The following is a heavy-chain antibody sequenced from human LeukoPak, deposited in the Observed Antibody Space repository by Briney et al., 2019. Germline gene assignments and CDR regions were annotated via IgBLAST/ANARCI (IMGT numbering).Heavy chain of an antibody. V-gene: IGHV1-24*01. CDR1: GNTLTDLS. CDR3: AAEGQWSLVHYFNS. J-gene: IGHJ4*02. CDR2: FDPEDAEI. D-gene: IGHD2-15*01. Sequence: ASVKVSCKVSGNTLTDLSIHWVRQAPGKGLDWMGGFDPEDAEIIYAEKFQDRVTMTEDPSTDTAYLELSSLRSEDTAVYYCAAEGQWSLVHYFNSWGQGTLVTVSS.